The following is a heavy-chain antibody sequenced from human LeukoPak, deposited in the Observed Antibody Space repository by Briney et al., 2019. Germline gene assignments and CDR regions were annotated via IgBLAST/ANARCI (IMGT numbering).Heavy chain of an antibody. Sequence: SETLSPTCTVSGYSISSGYYWGWIRQPPGKGLEWIGSIYHSGSTYYNPSLKSRVTILVDTSKNQFSLKLSSVTAADTAVYYCARDSGGPAALDYWGQGTLVTVSS. D-gene: IGHD2-2*01. J-gene: IGHJ4*02. CDR2: IYHSGST. CDR1: GYSISSGYY. CDR3: ARDSGGPAALDY. V-gene: IGHV4-38-2*02.